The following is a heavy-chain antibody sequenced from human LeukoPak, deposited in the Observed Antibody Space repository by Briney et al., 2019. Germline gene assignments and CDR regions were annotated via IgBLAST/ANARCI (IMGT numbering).Heavy chain of an antibody. Sequence: PGGSLRLSCAASEFTYSSYTMNWVRQAPGKGLDWVASISSGSGYIYYADSVKGRFTISRDNAKNSLYLQMNSLRAEDTAVYYCAELGITMIGGVWGKGTTVTISS. CDR3: AELGITMIGGV. V-gene: IGHV3-21*01. CDR1: EFTYSSYT. J-gene: IGHJ6*04. D-gene: IGHD3-10*02. CDR2: ISSGSGYI.